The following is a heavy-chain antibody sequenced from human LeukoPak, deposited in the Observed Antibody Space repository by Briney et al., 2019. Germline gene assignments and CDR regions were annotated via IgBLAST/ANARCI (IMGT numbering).Heavy chain of an antibody. V-gene: IGHV4-39*07. Sequence: SETLSLTCTVSGGSISSSSYYWGWIRQPPGKGLEWIGSIYYSGSTYYNPSLKSRVTISVDTSKNQFSLKLSSVTAADTAVYYCARHGPSGSYHQPFDYWGQGTLVTVSS. D-gene: IGHD1-26*01. CDR3: ARHGPSGSYHQPFDY. J-gene: IGHJ4*02. CDR2: IYYSGST. CDR1: GGSISSSSYY.